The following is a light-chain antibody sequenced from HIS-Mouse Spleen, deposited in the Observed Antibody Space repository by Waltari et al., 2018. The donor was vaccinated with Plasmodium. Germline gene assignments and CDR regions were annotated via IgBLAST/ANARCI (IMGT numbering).Light chain of an antibody. CDR3: SSYAGSNNLV. J-gene: IGLJ2*01. CDR2: EVS. Sequence: QSALTQPPSASASPAHSVTTSCTGTSSAVGGSHYVSWYQQHPGKAPKLMIYEVSKRPSGVPDRFSGSKSGNTASLTVSGLQAEDEADYYCSSYAGSNNLVFGGGTKLTVL. V-gene: IGLV2-8*01. CDR1: SSAVGGSHY.